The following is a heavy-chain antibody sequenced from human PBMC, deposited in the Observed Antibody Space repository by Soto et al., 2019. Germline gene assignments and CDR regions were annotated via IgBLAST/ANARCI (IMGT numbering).Heavy chain of an antibody. V-gene: IGHV1-8*01. CDR2: MNPNSGNT. Sequence: ASVKVSCKASGYTNTSYDINWVLQITGQGLEWMGWMNPNSGNTGYAQKFQGRVTMTRNTSISTAYMELSSLRSEDTAVYYCAVRHNGSQSIMDVWGQGTTVTVSS. D-gene: IGHD2-15*01. CDR3: AVRHNGSQSIMDV. J-gene: IGHJ6*02. CDR1: GYTNTSYD.